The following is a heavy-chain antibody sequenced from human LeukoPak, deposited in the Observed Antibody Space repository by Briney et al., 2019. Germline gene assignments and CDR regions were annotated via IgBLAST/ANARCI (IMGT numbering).Heavy chain of an antibody. J-gene: IGHJ4*02. Sequence: VGALRLSCAAPGFTSSNYGMTWGRQAPGKGLERVSTITGVGDRTDSTDTVKGRFTISRDNSKITLYLPMNRLRAEDTTIYYCANPRYDWWGQGTLVTVSS. V-gene: IGHV3-23*01. CDR1: GFTSSNYG. D-gene: IGHD3-9*01. CDR2: ITGVGDRT. CDR3: ANPRYDW.